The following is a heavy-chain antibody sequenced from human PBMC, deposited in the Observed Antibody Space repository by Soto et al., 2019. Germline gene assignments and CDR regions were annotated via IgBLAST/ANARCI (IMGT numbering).Heavy chain of an antibody. Sequence: EVQLVESGGGLVQPGGSLRLSCAASGFTFSTYWMSWVRQAPGKGLEWVADIKEDGSVKKYVDSVKGRFTISRDNARNSVYLQMNSLRAEDPAVYYCVRDYPVVNPYWGQGPLVTVSS. CDR1: GFTFSTYW. CDR3: VRDYPVVNPY. J-gene: IGHJ4*02. V-gene: IGHV3-7*01. CDR2: IKEDGSVK. D-gene: IGHD2-21*01.